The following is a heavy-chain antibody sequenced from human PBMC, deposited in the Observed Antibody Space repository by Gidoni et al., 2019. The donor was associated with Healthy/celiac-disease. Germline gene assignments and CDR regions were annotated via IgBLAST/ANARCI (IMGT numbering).Heavy chain of an antibody. D-gene: IGHD6-19*01. CDR2: IYYSGST. CDR1: GGSVSSGSYY. CDR3: ARIAVTGTWFDP. Sequence: QVQLPESGPGLVKPSETLSLTCTVSGGSVSSGSYYWSWIRQPPGKGLEWIGYIYYSGSTNYNPSLKSRVTISVDTSKNQFSLKLSSVTAADTAVYYCARIAVTGTWFDPWGQGTLVTVSS. V-gene: IGHV4-61*01. J-gene: IGHJ5*02.